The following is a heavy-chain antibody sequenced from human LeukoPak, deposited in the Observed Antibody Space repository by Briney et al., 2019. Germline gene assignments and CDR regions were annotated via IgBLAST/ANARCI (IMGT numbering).Heavy chain of an antibody. Sequence: ASVKVSCKASVYSFTTYHINWVRQASGQGLEWMGWMNPNGGDTGYAQKFQGRVTITRNTSTRTAYMEVSSLKSEDTAVYYCARAYYYGSGHYDFFDYWGQGTLVTVSS. J-gene: IGHJ4*02. CDR1: VYSFTTYH. D-gene: IGHD3-10*01. CDR3: ARAYYYGSGHYDFFDY. V-gene: IGHV1-8*03. CDR2: MNPNGGDT.